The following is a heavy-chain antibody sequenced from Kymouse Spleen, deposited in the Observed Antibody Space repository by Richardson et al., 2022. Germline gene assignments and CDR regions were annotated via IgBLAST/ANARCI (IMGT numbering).Heavy chain of an antibody. CDR1: GFTFSSYS. V-gene: IGHV3-21*03. D-gene: IGHD3-9*01. CDR2: ISSSSSYI. J-gene: IGHJ6*02. CDR3: ARDQGDILTGYHPFYYYYGMDV. Sequence: EVQLVESGGGLVKPGGSLRLSCAASGFTFSSYSMNWVRQAPGKGLEWVSSISSSSSYIYYADSVKGRFTISRDNAKNSLYLQMNSLRAEDTAVYYCARDQGDILTGYHPFYYYYGMDVWGQGTTVTVSS.